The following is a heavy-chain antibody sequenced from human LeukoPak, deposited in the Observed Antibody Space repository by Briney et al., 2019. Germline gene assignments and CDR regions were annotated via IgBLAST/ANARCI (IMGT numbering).Heavy chain of an antibody. CDR1: GFTFSSYA. CDR2: ISYDGSNK. J-gene: IGHJ5*02. Sequence: GGSLRLSCAASGFTFSSYAMHWVRQAPGKGLEWVAVISYDGSNKYYADSVKGRFTISRDNSKNTLNLQMSSLRAEDTAVYYCARGSIVVVPAARAFDPWGQGTLVTVSS. V-gene: IGHV3-30-3*01. D-gene: IGHD2-2*01. CDR3: ARGSIVVVPAARAFDP.